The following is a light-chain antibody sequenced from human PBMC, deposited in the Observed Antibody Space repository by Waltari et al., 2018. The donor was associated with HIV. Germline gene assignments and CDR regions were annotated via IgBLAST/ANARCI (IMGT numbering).Light chain of an antibody. V-gene: IGLV1-47*01. CDR2: RNN. CDR3: AAWADSLSAVV. CDR1: SSNIGSYY. Sequence: QSVLTQPPSASGTPGQRVTISCSGSSSNIGSYYVYWYQQLTGTAPKLLIYRNNPRPSGVPDRFSGSTSGTSASLSIRGLRSEDEADYYCAAWADSLSAVVFGGGTKLTVL. J-gene: IGLJ2*01.